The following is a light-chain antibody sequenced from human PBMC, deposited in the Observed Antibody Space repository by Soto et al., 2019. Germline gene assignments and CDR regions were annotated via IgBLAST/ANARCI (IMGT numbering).Light chain of an antibody. V-gene: IGLV2-14*01. CDR1: SSDVGGYNY. Sequence: QSALTQPASVSGSPGQSITISCTGTSSDVGGYNYVSWYQQHPGKAPKLMIYDVSYRPSGVSNRCSGSKSGNTASLTISGLQADDEADYYCSSYTSSSTLVFGGGTKLTVL. CDR3: SSYTSSSTLV. J-gene: IGLJ2*01. CDR2: DVS.